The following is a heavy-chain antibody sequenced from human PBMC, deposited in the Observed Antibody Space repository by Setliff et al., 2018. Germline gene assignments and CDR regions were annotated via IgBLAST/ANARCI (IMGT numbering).Heavy chain of an antibody. CDR3: VRDRYGRNSDGSGVYNWFDS. CDR2: VYSTGST. D-gene: IGHD2-15*01. J-gene: IGHJ5*01. V-gene: IGHV4-61*09. Sequence: SETLSLTCNVSGASISSGSHYWSWIRQSAGEKPTWIGHVYSTGSTNYNPSFESRVSISVDKSNNQFSLKMTSVTAADTAMYYCVRDRYGRNSDGSGVYNWFDSWGQGILVIVSS. CDR1: GASISSGSHY.